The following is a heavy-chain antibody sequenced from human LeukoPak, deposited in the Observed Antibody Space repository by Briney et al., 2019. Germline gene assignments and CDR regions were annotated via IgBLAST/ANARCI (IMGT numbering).Heavy chain of an antibody. Sequence: ASVKVSCKASGGTFSSYAISWVRQAPGQGLEWMGRIIPILGTANYAQKFQGRVTITADESTSTAYMELSSLRSEDTAVYYCARDVPRGDYGEDYFDYWGRGTLVTVSS. CDR1: GGTFSSYA. CDR2: IIPILGTA. V-gene: IGHV1-69*11. CDR3: ARDVPRGDYGEDYFDY. J-gene: IGHJ4*02. D-gene: IGHD4-17*01.